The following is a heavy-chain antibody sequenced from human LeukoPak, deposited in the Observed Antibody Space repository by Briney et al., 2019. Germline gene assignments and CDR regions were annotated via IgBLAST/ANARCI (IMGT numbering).Heavy chain of an antibody. CDR2: ISAYNGNT. CDR1: GYTFTSYG. J-gene: IGHJ5*02. D-gene: IGHD5-12*01. CDR3: ARATPLGYSGPGWFDP. Sequence: ASVKVSCKASGYTFTSYGISWVRQAPGQGLEWMGWISAYNGNTNYAQKLQGRVTMTTDTSTSTAYMELRSLRSDDTAVYYCARATPLGYSGPGWFDPWGQGTLVTVSS. V-gene: IGHV1-18*01.